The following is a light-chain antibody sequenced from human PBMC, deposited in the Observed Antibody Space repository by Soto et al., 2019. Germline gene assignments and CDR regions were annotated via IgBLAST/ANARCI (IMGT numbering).Light chain of an antibody. CDR2: GDN. V-gene: IGLV1-40*01. CDR1: HSNIGNGYG. J-gene: IGLJ3*02. Sequence: QSVLTQPPSVTGAPGQRVTISCTWNHSNIGNGYGIYWYQQFPGTAPRLLIYGDNNRPSGVPDRFSGSKSGTSASLAITGLQAEDEAEYYCQSYDTSPFDLMFGGGTKLTVL. CDR3: QSYDTSPFDLM.